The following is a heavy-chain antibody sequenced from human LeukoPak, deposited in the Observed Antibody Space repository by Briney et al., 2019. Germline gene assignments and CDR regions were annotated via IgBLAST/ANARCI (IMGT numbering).Heavy chain of an antibody. CDR2: ISSSSSTI. V-gene: IGHV3-48*02. CDR3: ARGNCGGDCYLDNWFDP. D-gene: IGHD2-21*02. CDR1: GFTFSSYS. J-gene: IGHJ5*02. Sequence: GGSLRLTCAASGFTFSSYSMTWVRQAPGKGLEWVSYISSSSSTIYYADSVKGRFTISRDNAKNSLYLQMNSLRDEDTAVYYCARGNCGGDCYLDNWFDPWGQGTLVTVSS.